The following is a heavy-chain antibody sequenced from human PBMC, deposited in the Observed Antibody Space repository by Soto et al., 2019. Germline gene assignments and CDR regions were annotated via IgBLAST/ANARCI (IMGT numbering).Heavy chain of an antibody. CDR2: IYYSGST. CDR3: ARDLGYYDSSGSYFDY. Sequence: SETLSLTCTVSGGSISSGDYYWSWIRQPPGKGLEWIEYIYYSGSTYYNPSLKSRVTISVDTSKNQFSLKLSSVTAADTAVYYCARDLGYYDSSGSYFDYWGQGTLVTVSS. J-gene: IGHJ4*02. V-gene: IGHV4-30-4*01. D-gene: IGHD3-22*01. CDR1: GGSISSGDYY.